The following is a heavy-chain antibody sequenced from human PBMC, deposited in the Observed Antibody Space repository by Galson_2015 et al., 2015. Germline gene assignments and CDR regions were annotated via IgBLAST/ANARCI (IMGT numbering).Heavy chain of an antibody. Sequence: SVKVSCKASGGTFSSYAISWVRQAPGQGLEWMGGIIPIFGTANYAQKFQGRVTITADESTSTAYMELSSLRSEDTAVYYCARRGELLAGDYYMDVWGKGTTVTVSS. V-gene: IGHV1-69*13. D-gene: IGHD1-26*01. J-gene: IGHJ6*03. CDR2: IIPIFGTA. CDR1: GGTFSSYA. CDR3: ARRGELLAGDYYMDV.